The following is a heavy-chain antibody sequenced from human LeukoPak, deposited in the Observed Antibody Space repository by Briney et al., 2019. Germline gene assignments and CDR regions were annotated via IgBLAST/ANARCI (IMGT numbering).Heavy chain of an antibody. J-gene: IGHJ4*02. V-gene: IGHV3-23*01. CDR1: GFTFSSYA. CDR2: ISGSGGST. D-gene: IGHD3-22*01. CDR3: AKDPDYYDSSGYSHFDY. Sequence: PGGCLRLSCAASGFTFSSYAMSWVRQAPGKGLEWVSAISGSGGSTYYADSVKGRFTISRDNSKNTLYLQMNSLRAEDTAVYYCAKDPDYYDSSGYSHFDYWGQGTLVTVSS.